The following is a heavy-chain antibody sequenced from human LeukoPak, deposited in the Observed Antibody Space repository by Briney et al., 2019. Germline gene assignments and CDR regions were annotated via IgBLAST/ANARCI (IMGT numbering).Heavy chain of an antibody. CDR2: IYSGGST. CDR1: GFTVSSNY. J-gene: IGHJ6*03. V-gene: IGHV3-53*01. CDR3: ARHPSPSHLVRYYCYYMGV. Sequence: GGSLRLSCAASGFTVSSNYMSWVRQAPGKGLEWVSVIYSGGSTYYADSVKGRFTISRDNSKNTLYPQMNSLRAEDTAVYYCARHPSPSHLVRYYCYYMGVWGKGTTVTVSS. D-gene: IGHD3-10*01.